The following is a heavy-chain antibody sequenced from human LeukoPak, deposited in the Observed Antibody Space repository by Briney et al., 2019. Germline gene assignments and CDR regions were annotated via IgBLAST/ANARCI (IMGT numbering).Heavy chain of an antibody. CDR1: GFTLSDYY. CDR3: ARAGYGDPHFDF. CDR2: IWYDGSNK. J-gene: IGHJ4*02. V-gene: IGHV3-33*08. Sequence: GGSLRLSCAASGFTLSDYYMSWIRQAPGKGLEWVAAIWYDGSNKYYGDSVKGRFTISRDNSKNTLYLQMNSLRAEDTAAYYCARAGYGDPHFDFWGQGTLVTVSS. D-gene: IGHD4-17*01.